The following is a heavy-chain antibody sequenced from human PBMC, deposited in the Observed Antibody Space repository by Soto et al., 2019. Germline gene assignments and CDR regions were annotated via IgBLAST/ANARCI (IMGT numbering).Heavy chain of an antibody. V-gene: IGHV3-74*01. J-gene: IGHJ4*02. CDR3: ARDTDGLNY. CDR1: GLIFSNYK. Sequence: GGSLRLSCAASGLIFSNYKMHWVRQAPGKGLVWVSRINTDGSITDYADSVKGRFTVSRDNPKNTLYLQMNSLRAEDTAVYYCARDTDGLNYWGQGTLVTAPQ. CDR2: INTDGSIT.